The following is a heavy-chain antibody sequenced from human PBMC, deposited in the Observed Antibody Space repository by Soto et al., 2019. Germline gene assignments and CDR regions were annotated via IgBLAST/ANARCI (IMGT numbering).Heavy chain of an antibody. CDR2: VNSDGSTT. CDR1: GFTFSNYW. V-gene: IGHV3-74*01. J-gene: IGHJ3*02. D-gene: IGHD3-10*01. CDR3: ARGGRSMVRGVSDAFDI. Sequence: GGSLRLSCAASGFTFSNYWMNWVRQAPGKGLVWVSRVNSDGSTTSYADSVKGRFTISRDNAKNTLYLQMNSLRVEDTAVYYCARGGRSMVRGVSDAFDIWGQGTMVTVSS.